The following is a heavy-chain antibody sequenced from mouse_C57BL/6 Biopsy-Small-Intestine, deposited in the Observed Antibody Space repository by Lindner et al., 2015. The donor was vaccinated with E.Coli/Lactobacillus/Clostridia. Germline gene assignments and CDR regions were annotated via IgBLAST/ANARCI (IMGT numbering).Heavy chain of an antibody. Sequence: VQLQESGAALVRPGASVKLSCTASGFNIKDDYMHWVKQRPEQGLEWIGRIDPANGNTKYAPKFQDKATITADTSSNTAYLQLSSLTSEDTAVYYCARCYGDYDYAMDYWGQGTSVTVSS. CDR1: GFNIKDDY. J-gene: IGHJ4*01. CDR2: IDPANGNT. V-gene: IGHV14-3*01. D-gene: IGHD2-13*01. CDR3: ARCYGDYDYAMDY.